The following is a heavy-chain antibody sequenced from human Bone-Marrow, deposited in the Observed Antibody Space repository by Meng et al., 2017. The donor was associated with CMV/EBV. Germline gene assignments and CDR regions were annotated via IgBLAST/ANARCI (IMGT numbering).Heavy chain of an antibody. CDR3: ARELRDCDFWSGYSTGFDP. Sequence: FSSCSRNWVRQAPGKGLEWVSSISSSSSYIYYANSVKGRFTISRDNAKNSLYLQMNSLRAEDTAVYYCARELRDCDFWSGYSTGFDPWGQGTLVTVSS. J-gene: IGHJ5*02. V-gene: IGHV3-21*01. CDR1: FSSCS. CDR2: ISSSSSYI. D-gene: IGHD3-3*01.